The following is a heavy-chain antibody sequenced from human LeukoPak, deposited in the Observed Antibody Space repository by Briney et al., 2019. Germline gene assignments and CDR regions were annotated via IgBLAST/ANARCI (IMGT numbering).Heavy chain of an antibody. V-gene: IGHV3-21*01. J-gene: IGHJ4*02. CDR1: GFTFSSYS. CDR2: ISSSSSYI. D-gene: IGHD4-17*01. Sequence: PGGSLRLSCAASGFTFSSYSMNWVRQAPGKGLEWVSSISSSSSYIYYADSVKGRFTISRDNAKNSLYLQMNSLRAEDTAVYYCARDTVTTFYTWWYDYWGQGTLVTVSS. CDR3: ARDTVTTFYTWWYDY.